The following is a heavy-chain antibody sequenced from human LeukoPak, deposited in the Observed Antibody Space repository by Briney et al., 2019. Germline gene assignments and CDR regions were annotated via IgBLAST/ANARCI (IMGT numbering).Heavy chain of an antibody. V-gene: IGHV3-21*06. CDR2: ISSTSNHK. J-gene: IGHJ3*02. D-gene: IGHD6-13*01. CDR3: ATRVTADSYDASDI. Sequence: GGSLTLSCPASGFIFRSFSMTWVRQPHGRGLEWVASISSTSNHKYHADSVKGRFTISRDNDKNSLYLQMNSLRAEDTALYYCATRVTADSYDASDIWGQGTMVTVSS. CDR1: GFIFRSFS.